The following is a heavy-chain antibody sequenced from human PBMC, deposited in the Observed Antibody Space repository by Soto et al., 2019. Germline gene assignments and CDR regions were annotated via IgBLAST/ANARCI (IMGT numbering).Heavy chain of an antibody. V-gene: IGHV4-39*01. Sequence: SETLSLTCTVSGGSISSSTYYWGWIRQPPGKGLEWIGSIYYSGSTYYNPSLKSRVTISVDTSKNQFSLKLSSVTAADTAVYYCAGPPPPRYGSGTSYYYGMEVWGQGTTVTVSS. CDR1: GGSISSSTYY. CDR2: IYYSGST. D-gene: IGHD3-10*01. CDR3: AGPPPPRYGSGTSYYYGMEV. J-gene: IGHJ6*02.